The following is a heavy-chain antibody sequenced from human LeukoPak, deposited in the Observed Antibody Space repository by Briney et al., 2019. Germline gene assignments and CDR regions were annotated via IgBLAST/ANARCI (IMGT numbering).Heavy chain of an antibody. J-gene: IGHJ3*02. CDR3: AKDLASLYDAFDI. Sequence: GGSLRLSCAASGFTFDDYAMDWVRQAPGKGLEWVSLISGDGGRTFYAGSVKGRFTISRDNSKNSLYLQMNSLRTEDTALYYCAKDLASLYDAFDIWGQGTMVTVSS. CDR1: GFTFDDYA. V-gene: IGHV3-43*02. CDR2: ISGDGGRT.